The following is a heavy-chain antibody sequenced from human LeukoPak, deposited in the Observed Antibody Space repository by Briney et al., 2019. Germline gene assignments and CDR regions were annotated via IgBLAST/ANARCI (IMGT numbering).Heavy chain of an antibody. V-gene: IGHV3-33*08. J-gene: IGHJ4*02. CDR1: GFTFSSYG. CDR2: IWYDGSNK. D-gene: IGHD3-22*01. CDR3: ARDDPGEAMYYYDSSGYLDY. Sequence: PGGSLRLSCAASGFTFSSYGMHWVRQAPGKGLEWVAVIWYDGSNKYYADSVKGRFTISRDNSKNTLYLQMNSLRAEDTAVYYCARDDPGEAMYYYDSSGYLDYWGQGTLVTVSS.